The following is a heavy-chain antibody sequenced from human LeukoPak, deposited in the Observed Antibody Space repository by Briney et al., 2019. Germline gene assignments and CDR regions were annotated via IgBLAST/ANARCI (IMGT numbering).Heavy chain of an antibody. D-gene: IGHD6-13*01. CDR1: GYSISSGYY. Sequence: PSETLSLTCTVSGYSISSGYYWGWIRQPPGKGLEWIGSIYHSGSTYYNPSLKSRVTISVDTSKNQFSLKLSSVTAADTAVYYCARGNRGYSSSWWASWGQGTMVTVSS. CDR3: ARGNRGYSSSWWAS. CDR2: IYHSGST. J-gene: IGHJ3*01. V-gene: IGHV4-38-2*02.